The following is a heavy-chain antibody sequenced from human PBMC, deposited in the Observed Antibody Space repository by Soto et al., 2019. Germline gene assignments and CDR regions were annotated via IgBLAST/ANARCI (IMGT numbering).Heavy chain of an antibody. CDR2: INHSGGT. CDR3: ARGQLRDSSGWAFDY. CDR1: GGSFSGYY. J-gene: IGHJ4*02. V-gene: IGHV4-34*01. Sequence: SETLSLTCAVYGGSFSGYYWSWIRQPPGKGLEWIGEINHSGGTNYNPSLKSRVTISVDTSKNQFSLKLSSVTAADTAVYYCARGQLRDSSGWAFDYWGQGTLVTVSS. D-gene: IGHD6-19*01.